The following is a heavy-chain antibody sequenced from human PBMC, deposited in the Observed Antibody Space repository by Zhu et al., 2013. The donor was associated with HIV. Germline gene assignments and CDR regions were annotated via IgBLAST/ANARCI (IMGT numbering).Heavy chain of an antibody. J-gene: IGHJ4*02. CDR3: ARGGPSYGDYGGTVDY. V-gene: IGHV1-8*01. D-gene: IGHD4-17*01. CDR2: MNPNSGNT. CDR1: GYTFTSYD. Sequence: QVQLVQSGAEVKKPGASVKVSCKASGYTFTSYDINWVRQATGQGLEWMGWMNPNSGNTGYAQKFQGRVTMTRNTSISTAYMELSSLRSGDTAVYYCARGGPSYGDYGGTVDYWGQGNPGHRLL.